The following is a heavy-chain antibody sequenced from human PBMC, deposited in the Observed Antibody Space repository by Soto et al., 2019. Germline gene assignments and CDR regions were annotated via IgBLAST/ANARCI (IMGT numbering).Heavy chain of an antibody. V-gene: IGHV3-33*01. CDR3: ARDGDVNTGFGKDY. CDR2: IWHDGGNK. CDR1: GFTFSSYG. D-gene: IGHD3-16*01. Sequence: GGSLRLSCAASGFTFSSYGLHWVRQAPGKGLEWVAFIWHDGGNKFYAESVKGRFTISRDNSKNTLYLQMTSLSAEDTAMYYCARDGDVNTGFGKDYWGQGTLVTVSS. J-gene: IGHJ4*02.